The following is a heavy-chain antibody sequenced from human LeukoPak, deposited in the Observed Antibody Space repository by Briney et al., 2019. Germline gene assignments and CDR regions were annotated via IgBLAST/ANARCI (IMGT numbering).Heavy chain of an antibody. V-gene: IGHV3-30*04. CDR2: ISYVGSNK. CDR1: GFTFSSYA. CDR3: ARSQRGGSCYSCYYFDY. D-gene: IGHD2-15*01. Sequence: PGRSLRLSCAASGFTFSSYAMHWVRQAPGKGLEWVAVISYVGSNKYYADSVKGRFTISRDNSKNTLYLQMNSLRAEDTAVYYCARSQRGGSCYSCYYFDYWGQGTLVTVSS. J-gene: IGHJ4*02.